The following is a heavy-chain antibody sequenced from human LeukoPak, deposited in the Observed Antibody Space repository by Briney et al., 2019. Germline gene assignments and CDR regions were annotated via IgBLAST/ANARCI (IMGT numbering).Heavy chain of an antibody. Sequence: SETLSLTCTVSGDSISSGSYYWSWIRQPPGKGLEWIGSIYYSGSTYYNPSLKSRVTISVDTSKNQFSLKLSSVTAADTAVYYCASLYYYGSGSYYPYYYYYMDVWGKGTTVTISS. CDR3: ASLYYYGSGSYYPYYYYYMDV. D-gene: IGHD3-10*01. CDR2: IYYSGST. V-gene: IGHV4-39*01. CDR1: GDSISSGSYY. J-gene: IGHJ6*03.